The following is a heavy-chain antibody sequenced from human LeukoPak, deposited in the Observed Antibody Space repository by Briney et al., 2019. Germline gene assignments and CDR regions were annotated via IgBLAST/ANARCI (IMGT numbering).Heavy chain of an antibody. J-gene: IGHJ4*02. Sequence: GGSLRLSCAASEFTFSSYSMNWVRQAPGKGLEWVSSISSSSSYIYYADSVKGRFTISRDNAKNSLYLQMNSLRAEDTAVYYCARLLAYGGGGEAFDYWGQGSLVTVSS. D-gene: IGHD2-8*01. CDR3: ARLLAYGGGGEAFDY. V-gene: IGHV3-21*01. CDR2: ISSSSSYI. CDR1: EFTFSSYS.